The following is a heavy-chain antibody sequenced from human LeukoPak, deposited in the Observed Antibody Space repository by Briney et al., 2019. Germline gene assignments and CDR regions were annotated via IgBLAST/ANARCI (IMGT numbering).Heavy chain of an antibody. CDR1: GFTFSSYS. Sequence: GGSLRLSCAASGFTFSSYSMNWVRQAPGQGLDWVASISGSGGNTYYADSVKGRFAISRDNSKNMLFVQMSSLRAEDTAIYFCAVGWGGWRFFDHWGQGSLVTVSA. D-gene: IGHD7-27*01. CDR3: AVGWGGWRFFDH. V-gene: IGHV3-23*01. J-gene: IGHJ5*02. CDR2: ISGSGGNT.